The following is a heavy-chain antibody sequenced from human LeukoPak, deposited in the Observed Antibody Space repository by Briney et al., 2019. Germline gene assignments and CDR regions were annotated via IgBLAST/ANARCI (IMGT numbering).Heavy chain of an antibody. V-gene: IGHV3-23*01. J-gene: IGHJ3*02. CDR3: AKDSSSWTGRGAFDI. D-gene: IGHD6-13*01. CDR2: ISGSGGST. Sequence: SGGSLRLSCAASGFTFSSYAMSWVRQAPGKGLEWVSAISGSGGSTYYADSVKGRFTISRDNSKNTLYLQMNSLRAEDTAVYYCAKDSSSWTGRGAFDIWGQGTMVTVSS. CDR1: GFTFSSYA.